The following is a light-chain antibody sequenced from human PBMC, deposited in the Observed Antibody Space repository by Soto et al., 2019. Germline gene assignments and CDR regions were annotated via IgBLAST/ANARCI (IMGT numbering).Light chain of an antibody. J-gene: IGLJ1*01. V-gene: IGLV2-8*01. Sequence: QSVLTQPPSASGSPGQSVTISCTGTSSDVGGYNYVSWYQQHPGKAPKLMIYEVSERPSGVPDRFSGSKSSNTASLTVSGLQAEDEADYYCSSYACSNNFVFGTGTKVNVL. CDR2: EVS. CDR1: SSDVGGYNY. CDR3: SSYACSNNFV.